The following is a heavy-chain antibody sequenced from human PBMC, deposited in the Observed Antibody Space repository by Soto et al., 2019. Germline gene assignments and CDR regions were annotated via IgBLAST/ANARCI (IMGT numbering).Heavy chain of an antibody. CDR2: ISAYNGNT. J-gene: IGHJ4*02. CDR3: ARRDCGSGTNCEFGAPAFAY. D-gene: IGHD2-21*01. CDR1: GYTFTSYG. V-gene: IGHV1-18*01. Sequence: ASVKVSCKASGYTFTSYGISWVRQAPGQGLEWMGWISAYNGNTNYAQKLQGRVTMTTDTSTSTAYMELRSLRSDDTAVYYCARRDCGSGTNCEFGAPAFAYWGQGNLVTVSS.